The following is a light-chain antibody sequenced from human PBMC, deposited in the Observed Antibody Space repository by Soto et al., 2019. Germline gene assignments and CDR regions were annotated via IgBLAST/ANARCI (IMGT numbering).Light chain of an antibody. Sequence: DIQMTQSPSSLSASVGDRVTIICRASQSISSYLNWYQRKPGKAPKLLIFAASSLQSGVPSRFSGSGSGTDFTLTISSLQPEDFATYSCQRSYTIPLTFGGGTKVDIK. V-gene: IGKV1-39*01. J-gene: IGKJ4*01. CDR2: AAS. CDR3: QRSYTIPLT. CDR1: QSISSY.